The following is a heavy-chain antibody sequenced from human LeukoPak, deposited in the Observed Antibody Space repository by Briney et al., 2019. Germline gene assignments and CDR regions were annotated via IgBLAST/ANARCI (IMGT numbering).Heavy chain of an antibody. J-gene: IGHJ4*02. V-gene: IGHV4-59*01. Sequence: PSEILSLTCTVSGGSISSYYWSWIRQPPGKGLEWIGYIYYSGSTNYNPSLKSRVTISVDTSKNQFSLKLSSVTAVDTAVYYCARSPTLIVGATFDYWGQGTLVTVSS. CDR3: ARSPTLIVGATFDY. CDR2: IYYSGST. D-gene: IGHD1-26*01. CDR1: GGSISSYY.